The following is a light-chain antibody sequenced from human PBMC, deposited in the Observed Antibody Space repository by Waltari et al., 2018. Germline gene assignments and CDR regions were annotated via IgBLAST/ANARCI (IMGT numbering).Light chain of an antibody. V-gene: IGKV3-15*01. Sequence: EIVMTQSPDTLSVSPGERADLSCRASQSINTNLAWYQQKPGQAPRLLIYGASTRGTGVPARFSGSGSGTEFTLTISSLQSEDFAVYYCQQYNKWPPLSFGQGTRLEIK. CDR3: QQYNKWPPLS. J-gene: IGKJ5*01. CDR1: QSINTN. CDR2: GAS.